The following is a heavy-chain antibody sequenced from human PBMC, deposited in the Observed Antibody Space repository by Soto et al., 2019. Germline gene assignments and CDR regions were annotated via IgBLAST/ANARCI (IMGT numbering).Heavy chain of an antibody. Sequence: LSLTCTVSGGSVNSGGYHWSWIRQHPGKGLEWIGDIYYSGSTYYNPSLKSRVTISIDTSTNHFSLHLSALTAADTAVYYCARAPIPNWNYYGMDVWGQGTTVTVSS. D-gene: IGHD1-1*01. CDR1: GGSVNSGGYH. CDR3: ARAPIPNWNYYGMDV. V-gene: IGHV4-31*03. J-gene: IGHJ6*02. CDR2: IYYSGST.